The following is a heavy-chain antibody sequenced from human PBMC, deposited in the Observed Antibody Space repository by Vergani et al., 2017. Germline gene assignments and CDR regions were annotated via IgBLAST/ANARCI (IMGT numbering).Heavy chain of an antibody. CDR2: INHSGTI. CDR3: ARRAERWETLLRDDFDV. J-gene: IGHJ3*01. CDR1: GGSLSGYY. D-gene: IGHD1-26*01. Sequence: QVQLQQWGPGLLKPSETLSLTCAVYGGSLSGYYWSWIRLAPGKGLEWIGEINHSGTINYNPTLKSPFNVSIDTSRDHFSLKLRSVSAADAAVYFCARRAERWETLLRDDFDVWGQGTFVTVSP. V-gene: IGHV4-34*01.